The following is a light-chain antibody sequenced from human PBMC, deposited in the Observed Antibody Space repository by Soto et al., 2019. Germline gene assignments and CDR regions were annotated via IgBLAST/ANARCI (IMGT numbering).Light chain of an antibody. CDR1: QSVSRN. CDR3: QQYNKWPL. V-gene: IGKV3-15*01. Sequence: GKTQSPATLTVSPGERATLSCRASQSVSRNLAWYQQKPGQAPRLLIYDASTRATGIPARFSGSGSGTEFTLTISSLQSEDFAVYYCQQYNKWPLFGPGTKVDI. CDR2: DAS. J-gene: IGKJ3*01.